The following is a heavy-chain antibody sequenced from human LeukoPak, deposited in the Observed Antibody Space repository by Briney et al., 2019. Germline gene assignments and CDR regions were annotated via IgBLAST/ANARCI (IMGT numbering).Heavy chain of an antibody. CDR1: GHTFTSYG. V-gene: IGHV1-18*01. Sequence: GASVKVSCKASGHTFTSYGISWVRQAPGQGLEWMGWISAYNGNTNYAQKLQGRVTMTTDTSTSTAYMELRSLRSDDTAVYYCARDSDVDTAMAPDYWGQGTLVTVSS. J-gene: IGHJ4*02. CDR3: ARDSDVDTAMAPDY. D-gene: IGHD5-18*01. CDR2: ISAYNGNT.